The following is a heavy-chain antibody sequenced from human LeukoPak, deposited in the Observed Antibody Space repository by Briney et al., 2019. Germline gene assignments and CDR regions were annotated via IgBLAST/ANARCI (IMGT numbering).Heavy chain of an antibody. V-gene: IGHV4-34*01. CDR1: GGSLSGYY. CDR2: INHSGST. Sequence: PSEPLSLTCSVYGGSLSGYYWSWIRQPPGKGLEWIGEINHSGSTNYNPSLKSRVTISADTSKNQFSLKLDSVTAADTAVYYCANSGLLRDPFNYWGQGTLVTVSS. J-gene: IGHJ4*02. CDR3: ANSGLLRDPFNY. D-gene: IGHD4-17*01.